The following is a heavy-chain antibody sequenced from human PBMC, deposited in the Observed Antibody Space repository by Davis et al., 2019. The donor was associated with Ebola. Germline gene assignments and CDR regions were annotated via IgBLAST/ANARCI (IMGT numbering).Heavy chain of an antibody. Sequence: GESLKTSRAASGFPFSNFAMSWVRQAPGQGLQSVSGISASGLNTYYTDSVKGRFTASRDNSRDSLYLQMTGLRVDDTAIYYCARWFAGEHYFDLWGQGALVTVSS. CDR1: GFPFSNFA. CDR3: ARWFAGEHYFDL. J-gene: IGHJ4*02. V-gene: IGHV3-23*01. CDR2: ISASGLNT. D-gene: IGHD3-10*01.